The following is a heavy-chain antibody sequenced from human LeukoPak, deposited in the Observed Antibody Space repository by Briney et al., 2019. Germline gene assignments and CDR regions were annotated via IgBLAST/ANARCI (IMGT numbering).Heavy chain of an antibody. J-gene: IGHJ4*02. Sequence: PSETLSLTCAVYGGSFSGYYWSWIRQPPGKGLEWIGEINHSGSTNYNPSLKSRVTISVDTSKNQFSLKLSSVAAADTAVYYCARAGGTKSYYGSGSYSAGARYFDYWGQGTLVTVSS. CDR1: GGSFSGYY. V-gene: IGHV4-34*01. D-gene: IGHD3-10*01. CDR2: INHSGST. CDR3: ARAGGTKSYYGSGSYSAGARYFDY.